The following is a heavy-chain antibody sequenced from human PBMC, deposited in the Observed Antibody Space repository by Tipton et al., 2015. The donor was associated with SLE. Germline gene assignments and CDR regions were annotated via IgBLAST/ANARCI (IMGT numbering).Heavy chain of an antibody. J-gene: IGHJ4*02. V-gene: IGHV3-53*05. CDR3: ARDPGHWLTLYYFDY. D-gene: IGHD6-19*01. CDR1: GFTVSSNY. CDR2: IYSGGNK. Sequence: SLRLSCAASGFTVSSNYMSWVRQAPGKGLEWVSVIYSGGNKYYADSVKGRFTISRDTSKNRLYLQMNSLGAEDTSVYYCARDPGHWLTLYYFDYWGQGTLVTVSS.